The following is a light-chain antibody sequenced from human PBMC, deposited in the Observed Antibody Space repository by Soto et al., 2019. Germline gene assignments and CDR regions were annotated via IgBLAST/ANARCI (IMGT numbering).Light chain of an antibody. CDR3: QQYNNWPPWT. V-gene: IGKV3-15*01. Sequence: EIVMTQSPATLSVSPGERATLSCRASQSVSSNLAWSQQTPVQAPRLLIYGASTRATGIPATFSGSGSGTEFTLTIRSLQSEDFAVYYCQQYNNWPPWTFGQGTKVEIK. CDR1: QSVSSN. J-gene: IGKJ1*01. CDR2: GAS.